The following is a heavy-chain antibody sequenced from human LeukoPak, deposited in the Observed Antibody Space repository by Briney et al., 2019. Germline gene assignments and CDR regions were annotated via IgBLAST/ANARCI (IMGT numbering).Heavy chain of an antibody. CDR3: ADGASLDY. CDR1: GDSISSYS. CDR2: VYYPGSP. J-gene: IGHJ4*02. V-gene: IGHV4-59*01. D-gene: IGHD2-2*01. Sequence: MASETLSLTCTVFGDSISSYSWSWIRQPPGKGLEWIGNVYYPGSPHYNPSLENRVTMSVDTSKNQFSLKLTSVTTADTAVYYCADGASLDYWGRGTLVTVSS.